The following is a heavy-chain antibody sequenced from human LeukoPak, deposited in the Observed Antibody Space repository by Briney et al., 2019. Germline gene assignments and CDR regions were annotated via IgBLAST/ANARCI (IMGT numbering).Heavy chain of an antibody. V-gene: IGHV1-69*05. Sequence: EASVKVSCKASGGTFSSYAISWVRQAPGQGLEWMGGIIPIFGTANYAQKFQGRVTITTDESTSTAYMELSSLRSEDTAVYYCARVSTVTTLWGFSYWGQGTLVTVSS. CDR1: GGTFSSYA. CDR2: IIPIFGTA. J-gene: IGHJ4*02. D-gene: IGHD4-17*01. CDR3: ARVSTVTTLWGFSY.